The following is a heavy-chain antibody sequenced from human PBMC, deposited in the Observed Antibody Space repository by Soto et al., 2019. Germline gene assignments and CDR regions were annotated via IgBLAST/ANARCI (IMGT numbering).Heavy chain of an antibody. J-gene: IGHJ6*02. D-gene: IGHD4-17*01. CDR3: ARGILIYGDYYYYYGMDV. CDR1: GDSVSSNSAA. Sequence: SQTLSLTCAISGDSVSSNSAAWNWIRQSPSRGLEWLGRTYYRSKWYNDYAVSVKSRITINPDTSKNQFSLQLNSVTPEDTAVYYCARGILIYGDYYYYYGMDVWGQGTTVTAP. V-gene: IGHV6-1*01. CDR2: TYYRSKWYN.